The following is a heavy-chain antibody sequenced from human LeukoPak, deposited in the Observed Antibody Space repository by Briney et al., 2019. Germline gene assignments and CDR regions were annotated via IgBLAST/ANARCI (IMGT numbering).Heavy chain of an antibody. CDR3: AKVGGAGTWYGNTWPFDY. CDR1: GFTFSSYA. Sequence: GGSLRLSCAASGFTFSSYAMSWVRQAPGKGLEWVSAISGDGGNTYYADSVKGRFTISRDSSKNTLYLQMNSLRAEDTAVYYCAKVGGAGTWYGNTWPFDYWGQGTLVTVSS. V-gene: IGHV3-23*01. D-gene: IGHD3-16*01. J-gene: IGHJ4*02. CDR2: ISGDGGNT.